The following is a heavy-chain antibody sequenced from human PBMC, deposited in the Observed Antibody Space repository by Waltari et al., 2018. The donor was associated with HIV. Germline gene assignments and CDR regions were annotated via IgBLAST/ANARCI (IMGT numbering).Heavy chain of an antibody. CDR1: GFTFGSFS. V-gene: IGHV3-48*01. J-gene: IGHJ6*02. D-gene: IGHD5-12*01. CDR3: ARDGWLRSAYGMDV. CDR2: ISGSSSTI. Sequence: EVQLVESGGGLVQPGGSLSLSCATSGFTFGSFSMNWVRQAPGKGLEFISYISGSSSTIYYADSVKGRFTISRDNARNSLYLQMNSLRAEDTAVYYCARDGWLRSAYGMDVWGQGTTVTVS.